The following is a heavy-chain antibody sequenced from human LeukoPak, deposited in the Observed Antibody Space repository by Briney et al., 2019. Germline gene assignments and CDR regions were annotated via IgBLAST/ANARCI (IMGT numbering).Heavy chain of an antibody. CDR3: ARLQGGY. CDR2: MSTCSGKT. D-gene: IGHD4-11*01. CDR1: GYTFTTYG. V-gene: IGHV1-18*04. Sequence: GASVKVSCKASGYTFTTYGISWVRQAPGQGLEWVGGMSTCSGKTNYAQKVQGRVAMTTDTSTSTAYMELRSLRSDDTAVYYCARLQGGYWGQRTLVTVSS. J-gene: IGHJ4*02.